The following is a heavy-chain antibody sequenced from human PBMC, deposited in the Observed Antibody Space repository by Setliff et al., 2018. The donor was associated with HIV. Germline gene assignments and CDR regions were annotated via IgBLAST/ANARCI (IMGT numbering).Heavy chain of an antibody. V-gene: IGHV1-18*01. CDR2: ISASNGNT. Sequence: GVSVKVSCKASGYTFTSYGISWVRQAPGQGLEWMGWISASNGNTNYAQKIQGRVTMTTDTSTSAAYMELRSLRSDDTAVYYCARDGSLYSSGWYFDYWGQGTLVTVSS. CDR3: ARDGSLYSSGWYFDY. CDR1: GYTFTSYG. J-gene: IGHJ4*02. D-gene: IGHD6-19*01.